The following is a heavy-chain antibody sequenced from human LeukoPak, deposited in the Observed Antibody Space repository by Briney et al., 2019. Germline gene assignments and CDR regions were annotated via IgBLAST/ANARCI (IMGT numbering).Heavy chain of an antibody. D-gene: IGHD6-13*01. V-gene: IGHV1-69*05. Sequence: GASVKVSCKASGGTFSSYAISWVRQAPGQGLEWMGGIIPIFGTANYAQKFQGRVTITTDESTSTVYMELSSLRSEDTAVYYCAREGPVLSYRAAAARSAFDIWGQGTMVTVSS. CDR1: GGTFSSYA. CDR2: IIPIFGTA. J-gene: IGHJ3*02. CDR3: AREGPVLSYRAAAARSAFDI.